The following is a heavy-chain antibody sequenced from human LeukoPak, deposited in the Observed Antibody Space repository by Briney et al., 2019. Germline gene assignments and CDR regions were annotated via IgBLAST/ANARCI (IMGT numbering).Heavy chain of an antibody. J-gene: IGHJ4*02. CDR3: AKGAGIQLWPSFDY. V-gene: IGHV3-23*01. CDR1: GFTFSSYA. CDR2: ISTSGGST. D-gene: IGHD5-18*01. Sequence: GGSLRLSCTASGFTFSSYAMNWVRRAPGKGLEWVSTISTSGGSTYYADSVKGRFTISRDNSKNTLYLQVNSLRAEDTAIYYCAKGAGIQLWPSFDYWGQGTLVTVPS.